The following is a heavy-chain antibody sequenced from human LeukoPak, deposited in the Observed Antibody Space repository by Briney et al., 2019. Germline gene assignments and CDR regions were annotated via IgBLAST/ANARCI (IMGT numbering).Heavy chain of an antibody. CDR1: GGTFSSYA. D-gene: IGHD1-26*01. CDR2: IIPIFGTA. V-gene: IGHV1-69*05. J-gene: IGHJ5*02. CDR3: ASSGSGSYENWFDP. Sequence: SVKVSCKASGGTFSSYAISWVRQAPGQGLEWMGGIIPIFGTANYAQKFQGRVTMTRDTSTSTVYMELSSLRSEDTAVYYCASSGSGSYENWFDPWGQGTLVTVSS.